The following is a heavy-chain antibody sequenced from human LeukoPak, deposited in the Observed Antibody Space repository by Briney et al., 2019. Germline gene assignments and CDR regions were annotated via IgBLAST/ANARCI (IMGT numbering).Heavy chain of an antibody. CDR3: ARAGFYGDYTDY. V-gene: IGHV3-21*01. Sequence: PGGSLRLSCAASGFTFHIYAMNWVRQAPGKGLEWVSAISGGGDFTYYADSVKGRFTISRDNAKNSLYLQMNSLRAEDTAVYYCARAGFYGDYTDYWGQGTLVTVSS. CDR2: ISGGGDFT. CDR1: GFTFHIYA. J-gene: IGHJ4*02. D-gene: IGHD4-17*01.